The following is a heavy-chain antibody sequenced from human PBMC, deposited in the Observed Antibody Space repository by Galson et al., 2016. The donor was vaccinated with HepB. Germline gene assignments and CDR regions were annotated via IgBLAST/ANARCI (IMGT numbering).Heavy chain of an antibody. D-gene: IGHD5-12*01. CDR3: TTDGS. CDR1: GFIFSNAW. V-gene: IGHV3-15*01. CDR2: IKSKTGGGTT. Sequence: SLRLSCAASGFIFSNAWMNWVRQAPGKGLEWVGRIKSKTGGGTTDYAAPVKGRFTIARDDSKNTLYLQMNSLKTEDTTVYYCTTDGSWGQGTLVTVSS. J-gene: IGHJ5*02.